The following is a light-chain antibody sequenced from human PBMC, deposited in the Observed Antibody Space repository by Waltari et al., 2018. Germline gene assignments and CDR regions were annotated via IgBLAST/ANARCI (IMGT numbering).Light chain of an antibody. V-gene: IGKV4-1*01. J-gene: IGKJ2*01. Sequence: DFVMTQSPASLALSLGERATIHCKTSPTVLYNSNNRNYLTWYQQKPGQPPKLLFYWSSTRESGVPDRFSASGSVTDFTLTISRLQPEDVAIYYCQQYYSSPYTFGQGTRLEIK. CDR3: QQYYSSPYT. CDR2: WSS. CDR1: PTVLYNSNNRNY.